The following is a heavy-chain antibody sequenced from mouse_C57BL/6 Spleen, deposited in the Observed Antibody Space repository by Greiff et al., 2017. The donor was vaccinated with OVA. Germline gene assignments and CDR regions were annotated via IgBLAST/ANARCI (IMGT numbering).Heavy chain of an antibody. CDR1: GYTFTSYW. Sequence: QVQLKESGAELVRPGSSVKLSCKASGYTFTSYWMHWVKQRPIQGLEWIGNIDPSDSETHYNQKFKDKATLTVDKSSSTAYMQLSSLTSEDSAVYYCARGNYYGSSYVIDYWGQGTTLTVSS. CDR2: IDPSDSET. D-gene: IGHD1-1*01. V-gene: IGHV1-52*01. CDR3: ARGNYYGSSYVIDY. J-gene: IGHJ2*01.